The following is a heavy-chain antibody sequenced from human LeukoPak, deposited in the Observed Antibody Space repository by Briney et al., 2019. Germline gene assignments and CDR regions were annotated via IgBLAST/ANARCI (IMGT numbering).Heavy chain of an antibody. CDR1: GFTFGNYW. CDR2: ISSSSSYI. CDR3: ARRPEMAVDY. Sequence: GGSLRLSCAASGFTFGNYWMHWVRQGPGKGLEWVSSISSSSSYIYYADSVKGRFTISRDNAKNSLYLHMNSLRAEDTAVYYCARRPEMAVDYWGQGTLVTVSS. D-gene: IGHD5-24*01. J-gene: IGHJ4*02. V-gene: IGHV3-21*01.